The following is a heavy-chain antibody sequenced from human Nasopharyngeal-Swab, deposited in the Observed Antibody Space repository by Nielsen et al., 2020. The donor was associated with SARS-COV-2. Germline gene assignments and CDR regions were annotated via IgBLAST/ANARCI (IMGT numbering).Heavy chain of an antibody. J-gene: IGHJ4*02. CDR2: MSYSGNT. Sequence: SETLSLTCTVFAGSLSLRSYYCGWLLQPPGKGLEWFGSMSYSGNTYYNPSLKSRVTISVDTSKNQLSLKLSSVTAADTTVYYCARHSSRSYYFDYWGQGTMVTVSS. V-gene: IGHV4-39*01. D-gene: IGHD1-26*01. CDR1: AGSLSLRSYY. CDR3: ARHSSRSYYFDY.